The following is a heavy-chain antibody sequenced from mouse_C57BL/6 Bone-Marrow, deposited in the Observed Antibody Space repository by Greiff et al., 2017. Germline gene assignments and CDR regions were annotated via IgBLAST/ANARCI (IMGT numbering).Heavy chain of an antibody. Sequence: QVQLQQPGAELVKPGASVKMSCKASGYTFTSYWITWVKQRPGQGLEWIGEIYPGSGSTNYNEKFKSKGTLTVDTSSSTAYMQLRSLTSEDSAVYYCARPYYSNYWYFDVWGTGTTVTVSA. J-gene: IGHJ1*03. D-gene: IGHD2-5*01. CDR3: ARPYYSNYWYFDV. CDR1: GYTFTSYW. V-gene: IGHV1-55*01. CDR2: IYPGSGST.